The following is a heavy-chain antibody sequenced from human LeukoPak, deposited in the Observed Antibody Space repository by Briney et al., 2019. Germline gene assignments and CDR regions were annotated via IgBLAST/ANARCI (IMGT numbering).Heavy chain of an antibody. CDR2: ISAYNGNT. D-gene: IGHD3-10*01. J-gene: IGHJ5*02. Sequence: ASVKVSCKASGYTFTSYGTSWVRQAPGQGLEWMGWISAYNGNTNYAQKLQGRVTMTTDTSTSTAYMELRSLRSDDTAVYYCARAIELVGWFGELLGSSPPPFDPWGQGTLVTVSS. CDR1: GYTFTSYG. V-gene: IGHV1-18*01. CDR3: ARAIELVGWFGELLGSSPPPFDP.